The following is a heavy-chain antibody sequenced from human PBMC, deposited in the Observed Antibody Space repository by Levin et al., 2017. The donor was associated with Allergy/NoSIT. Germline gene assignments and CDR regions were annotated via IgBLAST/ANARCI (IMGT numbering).Heavy chain of an antibody. CDR2: ISSSSSYI. Sequence: GESLKISCAASGFTFSSYSMNWVRQAPGKGLEWVSSISSSSSYIYYADSVKGRFTISRDNAKNSLYLQMNSLRAEDTAAYYCAKDYYDFWSGYLPYYYYYGMDVWGQGTTVTVSS. CDR3: AKDYYDFWSGYLPYYYYYGMDV. D-gene: IGHD3-3*01. CDR1: GFTFSSYS. J-gene: IGHJ6*02. V-gene: IGHV3-21*01.